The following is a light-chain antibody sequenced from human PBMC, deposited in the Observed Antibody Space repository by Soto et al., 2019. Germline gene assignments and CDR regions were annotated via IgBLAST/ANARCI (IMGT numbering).Light chain of an antibody. J-gene: IGLJ2*01. CDR3: AAWDDSLSGVV. Sequence: QSVLTQPPSASGTPGQRVTISCSGRSSNIGSNYVYWYQQLPGTAPKLLIYRNNQRPSGVPDRFSGSKSGTSASLAISGLRSEAEADYYCAAWDDSLSGVVFGGGTKLTVL. V-gene: IGLV1-47*01. CDR1: SSNIGSNY. CDR2: RNN.